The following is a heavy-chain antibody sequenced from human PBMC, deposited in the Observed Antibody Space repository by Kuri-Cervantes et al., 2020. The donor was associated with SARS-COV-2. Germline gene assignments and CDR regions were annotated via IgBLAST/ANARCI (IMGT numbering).Heavy chain of an antibody. D-gene: IGHD1-26*01. Sequence: GESLKISCAASGFTFSSYSMNWVRQAPGKGLEWVSYISSSSSTTYYADSVKGRFTISRDNSKNTLYLQMNSLRAEDTAVYYCAKDGVGATMYYFDYWGQGTLVTVSS. CDR1: GFTFSSYS. V-gene: IGHV3-48*01. CDR3: AKDGVGATMYYFDY. J-gene: IGHJ4*02. CDR2: ISSSSSTT.